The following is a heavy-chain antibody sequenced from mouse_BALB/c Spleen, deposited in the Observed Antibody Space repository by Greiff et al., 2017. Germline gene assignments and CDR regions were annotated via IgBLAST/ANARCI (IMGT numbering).Heavy chain of an antibody. J-gene: IGHJ3*01. CDR1: GFTFSSYG. V-gene: IGHV5-6*01. Sequence: EVKVVESGGDLVKPGGSLKLSCAASGFTFSSYGMSWVRQTPDKRLEWVATISSGGSYTYYPDSVKGRFTISRDNAKNTLYLQMSSLKSEDTAMYYCATLGGNYWFAYWGQGTLVTVSA. CDR3: ATLGGNYWFAY. CDR2: ISSGGSYT. D-gene: IGHD2-1*01.